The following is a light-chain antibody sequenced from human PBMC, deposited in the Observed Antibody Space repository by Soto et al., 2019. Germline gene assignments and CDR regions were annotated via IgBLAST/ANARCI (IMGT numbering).Light chain of an antibody. CDR1: TSDVGNYNY. Sequence: QSVLTQPASVSGSPGQSITISCTGTTSDVGNYNYVSWYQQYPDEAPKLLIHDVSDRPSGVSSRFSGSKSGNTASLTISGLQTEDEADYYCSSYTTTSTYVFGSGTKLTVL. CDR3: SSYTTTSTYV. V-gene: IGLV2-14*01. CDR2: DVS. J-gene: IGLJ1*01.